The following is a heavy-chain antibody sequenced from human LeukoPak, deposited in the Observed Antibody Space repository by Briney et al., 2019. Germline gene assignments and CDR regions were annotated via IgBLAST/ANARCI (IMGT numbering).Heavy chain of an antibody. CDR1: GFTFSSYS. CDR2: ISGTSSYI. CDR3: ARGYYYDSSGYISR. J-gene: IGHJ4*02. D-gene: IGHD3-22*01. V-gene: IGHV3-21*01. Sequence: GGSLRLSCAASGFTFSSYSMNWVRQAPGKGLEWVSFISGTSSYIYYPDSVKGRFTISRDNAKNSLYLQMNSLRAEDTAVYYCARGYYYDSSGYISRWGQGTLVTVSS.